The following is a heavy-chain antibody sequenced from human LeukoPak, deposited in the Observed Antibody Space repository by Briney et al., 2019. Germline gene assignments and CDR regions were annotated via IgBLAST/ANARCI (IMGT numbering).Heavy chain of an antibody. D-gene: IGHD3-3*01. V-gene: IGHV1-2*06. CDR2: INPNSGGT. J-gene: IGHJ4*02. Sequence: AASVKVSCKASGYTFTGYYMHWVRQAPGQGLEWMGRINPNSGGTNYAQKFQGRVTMTRDTSISTAYMELSRLRSDDTAVYYCARGGITIFGVAFDYWGQGTLVTVSS. CDR3: ARGGITIFGVAFDY. CDR1: GYTFTGYY.